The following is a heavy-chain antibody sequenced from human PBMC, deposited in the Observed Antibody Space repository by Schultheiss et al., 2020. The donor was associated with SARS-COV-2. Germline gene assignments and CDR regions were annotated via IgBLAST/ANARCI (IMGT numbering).Heavy chain of an antibody. CDR3: ARSPACGGDCA. D-gene: IGHD2-21*02. V-gene: IGHV3-30*03. J-gene: IGHJ4*02. CDR2: ISYDGSDE. CDR1: GFIVSSNF. Sequence: GGSLRLSCAATGFIVSSNFMSWVRQAPGKGLEWVAIISYDGSDEYYAESVKGRFTISRDNSKNTLYLQMNSLRAEDTAVYYCARSPACGGDCAWGQGTLVTVSS.